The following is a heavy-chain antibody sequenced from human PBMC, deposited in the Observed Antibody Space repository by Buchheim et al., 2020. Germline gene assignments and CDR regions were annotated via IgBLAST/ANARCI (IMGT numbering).Heavy chain of an antibody. CDR3: ARDEYYDSSGTYYFDY. V-gene: IGHV4-39*07. CDR1: GGSISSSSYY. CDR2: IYSSGST. D-gene: IGHD3-22*01. J-gene: IGHJ4*02. Sequence: QLQLQESGPGLVKPSETLSLTCTVSGGSISSSSYYWGWIRQPPGKGLEWIGSIYSSGSTYYNPSLKSRVTISVDTTKNQFSLKLSSVTAADTAVYYCARDEYYDSSGTYYFDYWGQGTL.